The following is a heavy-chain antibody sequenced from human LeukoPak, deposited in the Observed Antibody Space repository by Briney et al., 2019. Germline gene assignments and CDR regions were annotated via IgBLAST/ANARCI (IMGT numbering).Heavy chain of an antibody. CDR3: VRGGIRVSGIDAFDI. D-gene: IGHD5/OR15-5a*01. V-gene: IGHV3-13*01. Sequence: GGSLRLSCAASGFSFRSYDMHWVRQVPGRGLEGVSAIGLGGDTHYPDSVKGRFTVSRENGENSLYLQMNGLTDGDTAVYYCVRGGIRVSGIDAFDIWGQGTRVTVSS. CDR2: IGLGGDT. J-gene: IGHJ3*02. CDR1: GFSFRSYD.